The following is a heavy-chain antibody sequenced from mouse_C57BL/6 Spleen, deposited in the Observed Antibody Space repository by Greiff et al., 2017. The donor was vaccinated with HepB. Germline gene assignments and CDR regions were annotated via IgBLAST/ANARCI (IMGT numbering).Heavy chain of an antibody. D-gene: IGHD4-1*01. CDR1: GYTFTSYW. CDR2: INPSSGYT. V-gene: IGHV1-7*01. J-gene: IGHJ3*01. Sequence: VQLVESGAELAKPGASVKLSCKASGYTFTSYWMHWVKQRPGQGLEWIGYINPSSGYTKYNQKFKDKATLTADKSSSTAYMQLSSLTYEDSAVYYCAKSNWDRAWFAYWGQGTLVTVSA. CDR3: AKSNWDRAWFAY.